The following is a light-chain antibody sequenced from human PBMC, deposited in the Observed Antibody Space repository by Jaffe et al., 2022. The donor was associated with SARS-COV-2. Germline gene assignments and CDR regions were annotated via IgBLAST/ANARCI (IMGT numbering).Light chain of an antibody. J-gene: IGLJ2*01. CDR1: SSNIGTNY. V-gene: IGLV1-51*01. CDR2: DND. CDR3: ASWDNFVSPVI. Sequence: QSVLTQPPSVSAAPGQKVTISCSGSSSNIGTNYVSWYQQLPGTAPKLLIYDNDSRPSGVPDRFSGSKSGTSATLVITGLQTGDEADYFCASWDNFVSPVIFGGGTKLTVL.